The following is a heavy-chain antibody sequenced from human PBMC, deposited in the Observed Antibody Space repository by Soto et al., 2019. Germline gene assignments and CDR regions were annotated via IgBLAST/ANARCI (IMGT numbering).Heavy chain of an antibody. J-gene: IGHJ4*02. V-gene: IGHV3-23*01. Sequence: EVQLLESGGGLVQPGGSLRLSCAASGFTFNSCAMSWVRQAPGQGLEWFSAITGSGDDTFHADSVKGRFTISRDNSKNPVDLQMNGLSVEDRAVDYCAKGSSTRRPYFFDYWGPGTLVTASS. CDR2: ITGSGDDT. CDR1: GFTFNSCA. D-gene: IGHD2-2*01. CDR3: AKGSSTRRPYFFDY.